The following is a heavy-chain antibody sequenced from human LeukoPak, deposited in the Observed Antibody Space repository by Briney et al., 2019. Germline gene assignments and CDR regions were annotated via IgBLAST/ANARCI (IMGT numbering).Heavy chain of an antibody. V-gene: IGHV3-33*06. CDR1: GFTFSSYG. J-gene: IGHJ4*02. D-gene: IGHD3-22*01. CDR2: IWYDGSNK. CDR3: AKESGYYDSSGYPLDY. Sequence: QPGGSLRLSCAASGFTFSSYGMHWVRQAPGKGLEWVAVIWYDGSNKYYADSVKGRFTISRDNSKNTLYLQMNSLRAEDTAVYYCAKESGYYDSSGYPLDYWGQGTLVTVSS.